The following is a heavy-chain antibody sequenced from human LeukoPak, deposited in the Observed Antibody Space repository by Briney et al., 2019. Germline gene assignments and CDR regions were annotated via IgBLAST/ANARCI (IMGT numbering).Heavy chain of an antibody. V-gene: IGHV1-46*01. CDR1: GYTFTSYY. CDR3: ARVEGAVLGGSYAIDY. CDR2: TNPSGGST. D-gene: IGHD1-26*01. Sequence: GASVKVSCKASGYTFTSYYMHWVRQAPGQGLEWMGITNPSGGSTSYAQKFQGRVTMTRDTSTSTVYMELSSLRSEDTAVYYCARVEGAVLGGSYAIDYWGQGTLVTVSS. J-gene: IGHJ4*02.